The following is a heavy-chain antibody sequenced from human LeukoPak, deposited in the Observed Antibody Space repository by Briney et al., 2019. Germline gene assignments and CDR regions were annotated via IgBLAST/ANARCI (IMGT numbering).Heavy chain of an antibody. Sequence: PSETLSLTCTVSGGSISSSGYYWGWIRQPPGKGLEWIGSIYYSGNIYYNPSLRSRVTISVDTSKNQFSLKLSSVTAADTAVYYCARVYYDSSGNGYFDYWGQGTLVTVSS. V-gene: IGHV4-39*01. D-gene: IGHD3-22*01. CDR1: GGSISSSGYY. CDR3: ARVYYDSSGNGYFDY. CDR2: IYYSGNI. J-gene: IGHJ4*02.